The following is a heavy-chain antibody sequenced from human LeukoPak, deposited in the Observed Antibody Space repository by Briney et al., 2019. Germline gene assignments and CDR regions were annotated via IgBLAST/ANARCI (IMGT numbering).Heavy chain of an antibody. J-gene: IGHJ3*02. CDR1: GYTFTSYY. Sequence: ASVTVSCTASGYTFTSYYMHWVRQAPGQGLEWMGIINPSGGSTSYAQKFQGRVTMTRDTSTSTVYMELSSLRSEDTAVYYCASQIPRRLPGTFDIWGQGTMVTVSS. CDR2: INPSGGST. V-gene: IGHV1-46*01. CDR3: ASQIPRRLPGTFDI. D-gene: IGHD2-15*01.